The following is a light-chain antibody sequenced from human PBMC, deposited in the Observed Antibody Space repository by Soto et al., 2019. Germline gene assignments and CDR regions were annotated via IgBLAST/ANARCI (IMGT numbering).Light chain of an antibody. J-gene: IGKJ4*01. CDR2: KAS. Sequence: DIQMTQSPSTLSGSGGDRLTVTCRARQNIISWLAWYQQKPGKAPKLLIYKASTLKSGVPSRFSGGGSGTEFTLTISSLQPDDFATYYCQQYDSYPLIFGGGTKWIS. V-gene: IGKV1-5*03. CDR1: QNIISW. CDR3: QQYDSYPLI.